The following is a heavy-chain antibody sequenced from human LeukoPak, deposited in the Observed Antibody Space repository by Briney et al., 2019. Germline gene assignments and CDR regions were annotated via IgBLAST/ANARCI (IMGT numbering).Heavy chain of an antibody. V-gene: IGHV3-48*03. Sequence: PGGSLRLSCAASRFTFSVFEMNWVRQAPGKGLEWISYISSSGSSTYYADSVKGRFTISRDNAKNSLYLQMNSLRAEDTAVYYCARPNCGGGSCYAVDYWGQGTLATVSS. CDR1: RFTFSVFE. CDR3: ARPNCGGGSCYAVDY. J-gene: IGHJ4*02. D-gene: IGHD2-15*01. CDR2: ISSSGSST.